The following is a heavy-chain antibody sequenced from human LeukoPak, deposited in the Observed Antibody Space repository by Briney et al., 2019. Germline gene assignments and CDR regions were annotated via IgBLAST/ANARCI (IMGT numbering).Heavy chain of an antibody. J-gene: IGHJ4*02. CDR2: IGTAGDT. V-gene: IGHV3-13*01. Sequence: GGSLRLSCAASGFTFSNYDMHWVRQATGKGLEWVSAIGTAGDTDYLGSVKGRFTISRENAKNSLYLQMNSLRAGDTAVYYCARGDYGDSTFDYWGQGALVTVSS. CDR3: ARGDYGDSTFDY. CDR1: GFTFSNYD. D-gene: IGHD4-17*01.